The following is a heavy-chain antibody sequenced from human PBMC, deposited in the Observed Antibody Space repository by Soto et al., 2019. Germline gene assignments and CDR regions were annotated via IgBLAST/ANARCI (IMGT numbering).Heavy chain of an antibody. V-gene: IGHV4-59*01. CDR1: GGSISSYY. CDR3: ARSEPELIWGLDAFDI. J-gene: IGHJ3*02. D-gene: IGHD3-16*01. Sequence: SETLSLTCTVSGGSISSYYWSWIRQPPGKGLEWIGYIYYSGSTNYNPSLKSRVTISVDTSKNQFSLKLSSVTTADTAVYYCARSEPELIWGLDAFDIWGQGTMVTVSS. CDR2: IYYSGST.